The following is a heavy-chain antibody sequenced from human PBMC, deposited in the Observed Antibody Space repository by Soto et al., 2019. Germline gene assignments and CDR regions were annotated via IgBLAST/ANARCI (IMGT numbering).Heavy chain of an antibody. D-gene: IGHD2-2*01. CDR1: GGSISSYY. CDR3: ARACSSNSCYDVLDY. J-gene: IGHJ4*02. Sequence: QVQLQESGPGLLKPSETLSLTCTVSGGSISSYYWSWIRQPAGKGLEWTGRIYTSGSTTYNPSLKSRLTMSVDTSTTQFSVKLSSVPAADTAVYYCARACSSNSCYDVLDYWGQGTLVTVSS. CDR2: IYTSGST. V-gene: IGHV4-4*07.